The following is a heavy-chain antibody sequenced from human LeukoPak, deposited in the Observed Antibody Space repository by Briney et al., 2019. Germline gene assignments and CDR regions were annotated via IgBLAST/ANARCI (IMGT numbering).Heavy chain of an antibody. CDR1: GYTFTSYG. D-gene: IGHD3-9*01. V-gene: IGHV1-18*01. CDR2: ISAYNGNT. J-gene: IGHJ4*02. Sequence: ASVKVSCKASGYTFTSYGISWVRQAPGQGLEWMGWISAYNGNTNYAQKLQGRVTMTTDTSTSTAYMELRSLRSDDTAVYFCARDGGQYDILTGYSEGNDYWGQGTLVTVSS. CDR3: ARDGGQYDILTGYSEGNDY.